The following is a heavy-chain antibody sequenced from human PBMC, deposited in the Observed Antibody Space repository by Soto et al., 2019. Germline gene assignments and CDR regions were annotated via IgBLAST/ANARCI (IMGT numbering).Heavy chain of an antibody. CDR1: GFTFSSYA. Sequence: GGSLRLSCAASGFTFSSYAMSWVRQAPGKGLEWVSSISVRGDRTYYAGSVKGRFTISEDNSKNTLHLQMNSLRAEDTAVYFCAKSVLSGYTKAYGMDVWGQGTTVTVSS. V-gene: IGHV3-23*01. D-gene: IGHD3-3*01. CDR3: AKSVLSGYTKAYGMDV. CDR2: ISVRGDRT. J-gene: IGHJ6*02.